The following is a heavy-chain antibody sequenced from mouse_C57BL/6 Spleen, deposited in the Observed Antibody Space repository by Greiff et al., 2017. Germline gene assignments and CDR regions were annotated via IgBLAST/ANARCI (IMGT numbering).Heavy chain of an antibody. CDR2: IYPGDGDT. Sequence: QVQLQQSGPELVKPGASVKISCKASGYAFSSSWMNWVKQRPGKGLEWIGRIYPGDGDTNYNGKFKGKATLTADKSSSTAYMQLSSLTSEDSAVYFCARGYDYDFYFDYWGQGTTLTVSS. CDR3: ARGYDYDFYFDY. D-gene: IGHD2-4*01. CDR1: GYAFSSSW. V-gene: IGHV1-82*01. J-gene: IGHJ2*01.